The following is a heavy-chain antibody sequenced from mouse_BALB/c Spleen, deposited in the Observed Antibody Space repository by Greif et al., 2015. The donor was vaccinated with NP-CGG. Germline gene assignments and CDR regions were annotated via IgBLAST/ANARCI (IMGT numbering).Heavy chain of an antibody. D-gene: IGHD2-3*01. CDR3: AGGLLRENYYAMDY. V-gene: IGHV1S81*02. CDR2: INPSNGRT. J-gene: IGHJ4*01. Sequence: VQLQQSGAELVKPGASLKLSCKASGYTFTSYWMHWVKQRPGQGLEWIGEINPSNGRTNYNEKFKSKATLTVDKSSSTAYMQLSSLTSEDSAVYYCAGGLLRENYYAMDYWGQGTSVTVSS. CDR1: GYTFTSYW.